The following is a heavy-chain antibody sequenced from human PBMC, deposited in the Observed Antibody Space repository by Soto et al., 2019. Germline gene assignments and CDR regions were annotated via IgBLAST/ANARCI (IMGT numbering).Heavy chain of an antibody. V-gene: IGHV4-59*08. CDR2: IYYSGST. J-gene: IGHJ4*02. Sequence: PSETLSLTCTVSGGSISSYYWSWIRQPPGKGLEWIGYIYYSGSTNYNPSLKSRVTISVDTSKNQFSLKLSFVTAADTAVYYCARWWAIDSSGYKNFDYWGQGTLVTVSS. D-gene: IGHD3-22*01. CDR1: GGSISSYY. CDR3: ARWWAIDSSGYKNFDY.